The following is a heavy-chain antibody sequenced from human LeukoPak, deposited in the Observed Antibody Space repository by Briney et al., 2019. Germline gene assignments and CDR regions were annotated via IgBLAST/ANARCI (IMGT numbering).Heavy chain of an antibody. CDR2: IKQDGSEK. CDR1: GFTFSSYC. CDR3: ARGHYYDIPVAFDI. Sequence: GGSLRLSCAVSGFTFSSYCMSWVRQAPGKGLEWVVSIKQDGSEKYYVDSVKGRFTISRDNAKNSLYLQMNSLRAEDTGVYFCARGHYYDIPVAFDIWGEGRMVSVCS. V-gene: IGHV3-7*04. J-gene: IGHJ3*02. D-gene: IGHD3-22*01.